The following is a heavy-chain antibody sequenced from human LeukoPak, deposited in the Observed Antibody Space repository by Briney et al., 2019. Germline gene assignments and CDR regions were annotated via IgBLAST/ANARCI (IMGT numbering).Heavy chain of an antibody. Sequence: GGSLRLSCTASGFTFSSDWMHWVRQAPGKGLVWVSRINGDGSRTSHADSVKGRFSISRDNAKNTLYLQMNSLRAEDMAVYYCARGYYYESSGLDYWGQGTLVTVPS. J-gene: IGHJ4*02. D-gene: IGHD3-22*01. CDR1: GFTFSSDW. CDR2: INGDGSRT. CDR3: ARGYYYESSGLDY. V-gene: IGHV3-74*01.